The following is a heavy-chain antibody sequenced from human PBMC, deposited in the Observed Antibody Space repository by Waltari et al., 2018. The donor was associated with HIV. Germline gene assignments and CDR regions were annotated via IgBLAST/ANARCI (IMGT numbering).Heavy chain of an antibody. CDR2: SSSGSETI. V-gene: IGHV3-48*02. Sequence: EVHLVESGGGLVQPGGSLRLSCAASGFTFSSYAMNLVRQAPGKGLEWVAYSSSGSETIYYADSVKGRFTISRDNGQNSLFLQMSSLRDEDTAVYYCVRYSSAYHWGQGTLLTVSS. CDR1: GFTFSSYA. J-gene: IGHJ1*01. CDR3: VRYSSAYH. D-gene: IGHD5-18*01.